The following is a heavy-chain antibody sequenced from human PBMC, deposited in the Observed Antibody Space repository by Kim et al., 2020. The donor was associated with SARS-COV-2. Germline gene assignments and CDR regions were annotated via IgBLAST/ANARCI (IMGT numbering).Heavy chain of an antibody. D-gene: IGHD2-15*01. CDR2: IYRGGNT. V-gene: IGHV3-53*01. J-gene: IGHJ4*02. CDR3: ASSGVVAAHDY. CDR1: GFTVSSNY. Sequence: GGSLRLSCAASGFTVSSNYMSWVRQAPGKGLEWVSVIYRGGNTYYANSVKGRFSISRDNSKNTLYLQMNSLRAEDTAVYYCASSGVVAAHDYWGQGTLVTVSS.